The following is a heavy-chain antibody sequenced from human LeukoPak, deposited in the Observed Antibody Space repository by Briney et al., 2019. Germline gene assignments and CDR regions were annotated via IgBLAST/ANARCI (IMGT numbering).Heavy chain of an antibody. CDR1: SFTFSTYG. J-gene: IGHJ6*03. CDR3: AKDGGEYYDILTGYYPRLYYMDV. CDR2: ISGSGGST. V-gene: IGHV3-23*01. Sequence: GGSLRLSCGASSFTFSTYGMSWVRQAPGKGLEWVSAISGSGGSTYYADSVKGRFTISRDNSKNTLYLQMNSLRAEDTAVYYCAKDGGEYYDILTGYYPRLYYMDVWGKGTTVTISS. D-gene: IGHD3-9*01.